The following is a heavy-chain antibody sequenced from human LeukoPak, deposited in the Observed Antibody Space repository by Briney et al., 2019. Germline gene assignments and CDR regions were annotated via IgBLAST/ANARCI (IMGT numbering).Heavy chain of an antibody. J-gene: IGHJ4*02. V-gene: IGHV1-2*02. Sequence: EASVKVSCKASGYTFTSYGISWVRQAPGQGLEWMGWINPNSGGTNYAQKFQGRVTMTRDTSISTAYMELSRLRSDDTAVYYCARESDQLLPYFDYWGQGTLVTVSS. CDR3: ARESDQLLPYFDY. D-gene: IGHD2-2*01. CDR1: GYTFTSYG. CDR2: INPNSGGT.